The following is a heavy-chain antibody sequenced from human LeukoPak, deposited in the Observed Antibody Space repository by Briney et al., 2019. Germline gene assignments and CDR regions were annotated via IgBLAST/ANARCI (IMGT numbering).Heavy chain of an antibody. CDR1: GGSISSSSYY. V-gene: IGHV4-39*01. Sequence: PSETLSLTCTVSGGSISSSSYYWGWIRQPPGKGLEWIGSIYYSGSTYYNPSLKSRVTISVDTSKNQFSLKLSSVTAADTAVYYCARHERYYGSGSYPEWFDPWGQGTLVTVSS. J-gene: IGHJ5*02. CDR2: IYYSGST. CDR3: ARHERYYGSGSYPEWFDP. D-gene: IGHD3-10*01.